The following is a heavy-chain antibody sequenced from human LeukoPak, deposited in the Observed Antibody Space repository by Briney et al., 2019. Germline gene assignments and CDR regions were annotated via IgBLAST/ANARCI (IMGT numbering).Heavy chain of an antibody. CDR2: ISDSGGNT. CDR3: STGARGSYDY. V-gene: IGHV3-23*01. J-gene: IGHJ4*02. Sequence: GGFLWLPCPASGFTFDSYAMAWVRQAPEKGLEWVSCISDSGGNTYYADSVKGRFTISRDNSKNSLYLQMNSLRDGDTAVYYCSTGARGSYDYWGQGNFVTVSS. CDR1: GFTFDSYA. D-gene: IGHD1-26*01.